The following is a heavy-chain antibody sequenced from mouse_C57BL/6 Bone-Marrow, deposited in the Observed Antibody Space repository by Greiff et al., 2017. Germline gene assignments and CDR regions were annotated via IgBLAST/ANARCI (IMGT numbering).Heavy chain of an antibody. Sequence: EVKLMESGPGLVKPSQSLSLTCSVTGYSITSGYYWNWIRQFPGNKLEWMGYISYDGSNNYNPSLKNRIPITRDTSKNQFFLKLNSVTTEDTATYYCARAHLAYYDYYYYAMDCWGQGTSVTVSS. D-gene: IGHD2-4*01. CDR1: GYSITSGYY. J-gene: IGHJ4*01. CDR2: ISYDGSN. V-gene: IGHV3-6*01. CDR3: ARAHLAYYDYYYYAMDC.